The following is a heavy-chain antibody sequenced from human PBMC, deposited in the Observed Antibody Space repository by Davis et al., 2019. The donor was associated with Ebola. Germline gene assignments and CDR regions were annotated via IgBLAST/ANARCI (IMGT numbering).Heavy chain of an antibody. CDR3: SKDNYAVTIMVGAFDV. CDR2: LGTSADT. D-gene: IGHD4-17*01. CDR1: GFVFRNYV. V-gene: IGHV3-23*01. Sequence: GESLKISCVASGFVFRNYVMSWVRQAPGKGLEWVSTLGTSADTYYADSVKGRFTISRDNSKTTLYLQMNGLRVEDTARYYCSKDNYAVTIMVGAFDVWGQGTWVSVAS. J-gene: IGHJ3*01.